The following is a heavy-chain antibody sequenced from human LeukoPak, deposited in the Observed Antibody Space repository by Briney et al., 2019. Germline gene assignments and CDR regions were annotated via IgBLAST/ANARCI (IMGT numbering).Heavy chain of an antibody. J-gene: IGHJ6*02. CDR1: GFPFSSYA. CDR2: IWYDGSKK. D-gene: IGHD4-23*01. CDR3: ARWNQGHGLDV. V-gene: IGHV3-33*08. Sequence: GGSLRLSCGASGFPFSSYAMTWVRQAPGKGLEWVAVIWYDGSKKYYADFVKGRFTISRDNSKNTLSLQMSSLRVEDTAVYYCARWNQGHGLDVWGQGTTVTVSS.